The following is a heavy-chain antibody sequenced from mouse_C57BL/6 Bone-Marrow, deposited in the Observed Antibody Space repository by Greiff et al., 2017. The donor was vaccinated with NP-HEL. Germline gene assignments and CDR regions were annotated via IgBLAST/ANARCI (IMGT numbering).Heavy chain of an antibody. CDR2: ISYDGSN. D-gene: IGHD1-1*01. CDR1: GYSITSGYY. V-gene: IGHV3-6*01. CDR3: AREDIYYGSSYAYYYAMDY. J-gene: IGHJ4*01. Sequence: EVKLQESGPGLVKPSQSLSLTCSVTGYSITSGYYWNWIRQFPGNKLEWMGYISYDGSNNYNPSLKNRISITRDTSKNQFFLKLNSVTTEDTATYYCAREDIYYGSSYAYYYAMDYWGQGTSVTVSS.